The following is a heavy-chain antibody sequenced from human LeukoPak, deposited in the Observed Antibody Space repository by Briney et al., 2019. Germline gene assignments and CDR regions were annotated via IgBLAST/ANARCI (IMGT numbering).Heavy chain of an antibody. Sequence: PSETLSLTCTVSGGYISSSFWTWIRQAPGKGLELIGFTYDGGRGNYKPSLRSRVDISLDTSNNRYSLRLTSVTAADTGVYYCARLWRPHDYDNWFDHWGQGNLVTVSS. V-gene: IGHV4-59*13. CDR2: TYDGGRG. CDR1: GGYISSSF. CDR3: ARLWRPHDYDNWFDH. D-gene: IGHD4-17*01. J-gene: IGHJ5*02.